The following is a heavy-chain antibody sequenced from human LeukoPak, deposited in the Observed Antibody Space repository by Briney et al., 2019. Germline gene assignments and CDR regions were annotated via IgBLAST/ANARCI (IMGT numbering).Heavy chain of an antibody. CDR1: GFTFSDYY. CDR3: ARQLYSNQYYFDY. D-gene: IGHD4-11*01. Sequence: GSLRLSCAASGFTFSDYYMSWIRQAPGKGLEWVAVISSDGTNKYYADSVKGRFTISRDNSQNTLSLQVNSLRAEDTAVYYCARQLYSNQYYFDYWGQGTLVTVSS. V-gene: IGHV3-30*01. CDR2: ISSDGTNK. J-gene: IGHJ4*02.